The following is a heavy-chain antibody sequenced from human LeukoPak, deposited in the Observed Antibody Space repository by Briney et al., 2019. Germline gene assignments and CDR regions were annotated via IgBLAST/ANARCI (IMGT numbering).Heavy chain of an antibody. CDR3: AKITYYDILTGYLVAPYFDY. CDR2: ISGSGGST. J-gene: IGHJ4*02. D-gene: IGHD3-9*01. V-gene: IGHV3-23*01. CDR1: GFTFSSYA. Sequence: GGPLRLSCAASGFTFSSYAMSWVRQAPGKGLEWVSAISGSGGSTYYADSVKGRFTISRDNSKNTLYLQMNSLRAEDTAVYYCAKITYYDILTGYLVAPYFDYWGQGTLVTVSS.